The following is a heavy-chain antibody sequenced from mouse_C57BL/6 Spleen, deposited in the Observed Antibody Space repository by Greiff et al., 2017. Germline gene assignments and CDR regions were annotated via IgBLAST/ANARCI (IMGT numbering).Heavy chain of an antibody. Sequence: DVKLVESGGDLVKPGGSLKLSCAASGFTFSSYGMSWVRQTPDKRLEWVATISSGGSYTYYPDSVKGRFTISRDNAKNTLYLQMSSLKSEDTAMYYCARQRSGNWAMDYWGQGTSVTVSS. V-gene: IGHV5-6*02. J-gene: IGHJ4*01. D-gene: IGHD2-1*01. CDR2: ISSGGSYT. CDR1: GFTFSSYG. CDR3: ARQRSGNWAMDY.